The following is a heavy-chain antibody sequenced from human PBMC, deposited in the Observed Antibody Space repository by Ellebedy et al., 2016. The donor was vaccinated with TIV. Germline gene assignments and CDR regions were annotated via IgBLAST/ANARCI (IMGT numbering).Heavy chain of an antibody. D-gene: IGHD3-3*01. Sequence: SQTLSLTCXIYGGSFSDYYWSWIRQPPGKGLEWIGEINHSGSTNYNPSLKSRVTISVDTSKNQFSLKLSSVTAADTAVYYCARGGPLRFLEWLLCGMDVWGQGTTVTVSS. V-gene: IGHV4-34*01. CDR1: GGSFSDYY. J-gene: IGHJ6*02. CDR3: ARGGPLRFLEWLLCGMDV. CDR2: INHSGST.